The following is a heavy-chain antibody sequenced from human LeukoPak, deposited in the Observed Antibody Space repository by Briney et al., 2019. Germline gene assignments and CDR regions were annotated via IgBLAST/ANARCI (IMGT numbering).Heavy chain of an antibody. J-gene: IGHJ3*02. Sequence: GGSLRPSCAASGFTFSSYWMSWVRQAPGKGLEWVANIRQDESEKYFVDSVKGRFIISKDNAKNSLYLQMNSLRAEDTVVYYCARDRTPYDGNGYYDAHDIWGQGTMVTVSS. CDR2: IRQDESEK. CDR1: GFTFSSYW. D-gene: IGHD3-22*01. CDR3: ARDRTPYDGNGYYDAHDI. V-gene: IGHV3-7*01.